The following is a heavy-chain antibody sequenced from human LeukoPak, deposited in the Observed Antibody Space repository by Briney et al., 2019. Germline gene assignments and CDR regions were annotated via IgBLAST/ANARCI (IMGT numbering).Heavy chain of an antibody. D-gene: IGHD4-23*01. CDR2: INTYRGDT. CDR1: GYTLTNYN. J-gene: IGHJ4*02. Sequence: ASVKVSCKASGYTLTNYNISWVRQAPGQGLEWMGWINTYRGDTLYAQKLQGRVTMTADTSTNTAYMELRSLRFDDTAVYYCAREFGHCYGDNCFYFFDTWGQGFRVTVSS. V-gene: IGHV1-18*01. CDR3: AREFGHCYGDNCFYFFDT.